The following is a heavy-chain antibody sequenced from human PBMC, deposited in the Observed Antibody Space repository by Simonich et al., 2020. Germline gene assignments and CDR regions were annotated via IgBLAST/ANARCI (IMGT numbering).Heavy chain of an antibody. Sequence: QVQLVQSGAEVKKPGASVKVSCKASGYTFTGYYMHWVRQAPGQGLEWMGWIKNNSGGTNYAQKLQGRVTMTRDTSISTAYMELSRLRSDDTAVYYCARGRLTGDKGAFDIWGQGTMVTVSS. CDR1: GYTFTGYY. D-gene: IGHD7-27*01. V-gene: IGHV1-2*02. CDR3: ARGRLTGDKGAFDI. J-gene: IGHJ3*02. CDR2: IKNNSGGT.